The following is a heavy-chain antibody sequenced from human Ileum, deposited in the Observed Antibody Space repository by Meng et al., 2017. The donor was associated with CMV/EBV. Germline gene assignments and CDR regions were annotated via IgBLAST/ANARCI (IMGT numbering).Heavy chain of an antibody. CDR2: IKQDGSEK. CDR1: GFTFSSYW. J-gene: IGHJ6*02. V-gene: IGHV3-7*01. CDR3: ARDAPITIFGVVISLYYYYYGMDV. D-gene: IGHD3-3*01. Sequence: GESLKTSCAASGFTFSSYWMSWVRQAPGKGLEWVANIKQDGSEKYYVDSVKGRFTISRDNAKNSLYLQMNSLRAEDTAVYYCARDAPITIFGVVISLYYYYYGMDVWGQGTTVTVSS.